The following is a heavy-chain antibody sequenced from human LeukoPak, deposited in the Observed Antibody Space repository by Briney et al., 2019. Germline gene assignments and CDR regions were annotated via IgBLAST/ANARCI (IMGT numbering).Heavy chain of an antibody. J-gene: IGHJ5*02. CDR2: IHPGEDER. V-gene: IGHV5-51*01. D-gene: IGHD6-25*01. CDR3: ARHTESGWKWFDP. CDR1: GYRITSYW. Sequence: GESLKISCKASGYRITSYWIGWVRQMPGEGLEWRVVIHPGEDERRYSPSFEGQVTISADKSISTAYMQWSSLKASDTAMYYCARHTESGWKWFDPWGQGTLVTVSS.